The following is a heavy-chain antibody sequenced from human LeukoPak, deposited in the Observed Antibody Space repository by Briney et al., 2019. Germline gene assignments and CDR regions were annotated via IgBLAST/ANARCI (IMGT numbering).Heavy chain of an antibody. D-gene: IGHD3-10*01. CDR3: ARASPWFGELLYDY. CDR2: IYSGGST. J-gene: IGHJ4*02. V-gene: IGHV3-66*01. CDR1: GFTVSSNY. Sequence: GGSLRLSCAASGFTVSSNYMSWVRQAPGKGLEWVSVIYSGGSTYYADSVKGRFTISRDNSKNTLYLQMNSLRAEDTAVYYCARASPWFGELLYDYWGQGTLVTVSS.